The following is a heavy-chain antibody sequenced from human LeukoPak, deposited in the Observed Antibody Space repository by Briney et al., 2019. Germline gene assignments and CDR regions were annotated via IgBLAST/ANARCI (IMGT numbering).Heavy chain of an antibody. V-gene: IGHV1-18*01. Sequence: ASVKVSCKASGGTFSSYAISWVRRAPGQGLEWMGWISAYNGNTNYAQKLQGRVTMTTDTSTSTAYMELRSLRSDDTAVYYCARVSNYVDYWGQGTLVTVSS. J-gene: IGHJ4*02. D-gene: IGHD2-2*01. CDR2: ISAYNGNT. CDR1: GGTFSSYA. CDR3: ARVSNYVDY.